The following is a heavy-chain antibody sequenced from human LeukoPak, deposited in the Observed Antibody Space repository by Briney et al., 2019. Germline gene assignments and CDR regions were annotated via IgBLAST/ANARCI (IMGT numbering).Heavy chain of an antibody. D-gene: IGHD4-23*01. Sequence: GGSLRLSCAASGFTFSSYGMHWVRQAPGKGLEWVAFIRYDGSNKYYADSVKGRFTISRDNSRNTLYLQMNSLRAEDTAVYYCAKDRSKGSYGDKFDFWGQGTLVTVSS. CDR2: IRYDGSNK. V-gene: IGHV3-30*02. J-gene: IGHJ4*02. CDR3: AKDRSKGSYGDKFDF. CDR1: GFTFSSYG.